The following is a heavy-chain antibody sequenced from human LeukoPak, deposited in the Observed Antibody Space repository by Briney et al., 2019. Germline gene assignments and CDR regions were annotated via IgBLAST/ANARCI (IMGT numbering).Heavy chain of an antibody. J-gene: IGHJ3*02. CDR2: INPNSGGT. Sequence: ASVKVSCKASGYTFTGYYMHWVRQAPGQGLEWMGWINPNSGGTNCAQKFQGRVTMTRDTSISTAYMELSRLRSGDTAVYYCARDLAGTMIADAFDIWGQGTMVTVSS. CDR3: ARDLAGTMIADAFDI. V-gene: IGHV1-2*02. CDR1: GYTFTGYY. D-gene: IGHD6-19*01.